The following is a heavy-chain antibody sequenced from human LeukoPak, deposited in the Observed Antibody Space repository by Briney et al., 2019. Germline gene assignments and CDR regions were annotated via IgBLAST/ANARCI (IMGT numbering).Heavy chain of an antibody. CDR1: GFTVSSDY. Sequence: GGSLRLSCAASGFTVSSDYMSWVRQAPGKGLEWVSVIYSGGSTYYADSVKGRFTVSRDKSKNTVYLQMNSLRFEDTAMYYCARNWFDPWGQGTLVTVSS. V-gene: IGHV3-53*05. CDR2: IYSGGST. J-gene: IGHJ5*02. CDR3: ARNWFDP.